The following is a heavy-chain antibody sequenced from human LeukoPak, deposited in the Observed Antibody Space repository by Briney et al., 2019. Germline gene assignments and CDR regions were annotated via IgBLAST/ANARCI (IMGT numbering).Heavy chain of an antibody. D-gene: IGHD1-26*01. CDR3: ARIFSLGGTYGMDV. J-gene: IGHJ6*02. Sequence: ASVKVSCNASGSTCTNYGISWVRHAPGQGLEWMGWISAYNGNTNYAQKLQGRVTMTTDTSTSTAYMELRSLSYDDTSVCYCARIFSLGGTYGMDVWVQGTTVTVSS. CDR2: ISAYNGNT. V-gene: IGHV1-18*01. CDR1: GSTCTNYG.